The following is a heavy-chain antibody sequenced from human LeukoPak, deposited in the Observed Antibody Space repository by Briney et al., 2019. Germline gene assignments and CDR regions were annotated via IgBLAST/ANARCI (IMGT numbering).Heavy chain of an antibody. V-gene: IGHV3-23*01. CDR2: ISGTGGST. CDR3: AKGGLGGGIAVAGIDY. D-gene: IGHD6-19*01. J-gene: IGHJ4*02. CDR1: GFTFSSYA. Sequence: GGSLRLSCAASGFTFSSYAMSWVRQAPGKGLEWVSAISGTGGSTSYADSVKGRFTISRDNSKNTLYLQMNSLRAEDTAVYYCAKGGLGGGIAVAGIDYWGQGTLVTVSS.